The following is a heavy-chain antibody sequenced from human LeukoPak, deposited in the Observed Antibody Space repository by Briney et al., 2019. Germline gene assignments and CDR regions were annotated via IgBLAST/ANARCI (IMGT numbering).Heavy chain of an antibody. CDR3: ARDPAEHYFDY. V-gene: IGHV4-39*07. CDR1: GGSISSGSYY. Sequence: PSQTLSLTCTVSGGSISSGSYYWGWIRQPPGKGLEWIGSIYHSGRTFYNPSLKSRVTISVDTSKNQFSLKLTSVTAADTAVYYCARDPAEHYFDYWGQGTLVTVSS. D-gene: IGHD1-26*01. J-gene: IGHJ4*02. CDR2: IYHSGRT.